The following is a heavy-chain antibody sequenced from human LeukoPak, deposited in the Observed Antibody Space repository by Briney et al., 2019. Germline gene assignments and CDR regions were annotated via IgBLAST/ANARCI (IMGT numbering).Heavy chain of an antibody. CDR3: TSCGSYFSHLDC. D-gene: IGHD1-26*01. Sequence: SETLSLTCTVSGGSISSSSYYWGWIRQPPGKGLEWIGSIYYSGSTYYNPSLKSRVTISVDTSKNQFSLKLSSVTAADTAVYYCTSCGSYFSHLDCWGQGTLVSVSS. J-gene: IGHJ4*02. V-gene: IGHV4-39*01. CDR2: IYYSGST. CDR1: GGSISSSSYY.